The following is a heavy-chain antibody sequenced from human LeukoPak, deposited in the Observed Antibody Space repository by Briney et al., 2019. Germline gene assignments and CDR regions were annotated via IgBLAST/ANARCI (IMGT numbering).Heavy chain of an antibody. D-gene: IGHD3-22*01. J-gene: IGHJ4*02. CDR1: GASTSNYY. Sequence: SETLSLTCTVSGASTSNYYWSWIRQPAGKGLEWIGRSYTSGSTNCNPSLKSRVTISGDTSKNQFSLRLSSVTAADTAVYYCARASYSYDINGWVPFDYWGQGTLVTVSS. CDR2: SYTSGST. V-gene: IGHV4-4*07. CDR3: ARASYSYDINGWVPFDY.